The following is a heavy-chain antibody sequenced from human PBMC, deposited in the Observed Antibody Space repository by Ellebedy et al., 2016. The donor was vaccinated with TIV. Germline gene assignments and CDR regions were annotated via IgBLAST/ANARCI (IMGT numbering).Heavy chain of an antibody. CDR2: IYYSGST. CDR3: ARVDYYYGMDV. Sequence: SEPLSLTXTVPGRSISSYYWSWIRQPPGKGLEWIGYIYYSGSTNYNPSLKSRVTISVDTSKNQFSLKLSSVTAADTAVYYCARVDYYYGMDVWGQGTTVTVSS. CDR1: GRSISSYY. V-gene: IGHV4-59*01. J-gene: IGHJ6*02.